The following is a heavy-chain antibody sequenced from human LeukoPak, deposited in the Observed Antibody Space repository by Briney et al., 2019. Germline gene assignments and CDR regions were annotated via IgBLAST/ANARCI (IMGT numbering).Heavy chain of an antibody. CDR1: GGSFSGYY. CDR3: AALVGATGDYFDY. J-gene: IGHJ4*02. CDR2: INHSGST. Sequence: SETLSLTCAVYGGSFSGYYWSWIRQPPGKGLEWIGEINHSGSTNYNPSLKSRVTISVDTSKNQFSLKLSSVTAADTAVYYCAALVGATGDYFDYWVQGTLVTVSS. V-gene: IGHV4-34*01. D-gene: IGHD1-26*01.